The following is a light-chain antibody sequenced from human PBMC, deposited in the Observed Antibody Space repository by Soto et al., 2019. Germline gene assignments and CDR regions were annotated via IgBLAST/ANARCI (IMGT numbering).Light chain of an antibody. J-gene: IGKJ5*01. CDR2: DAS. V-gene: IGKV1-33*01. CDR3: QQYDNLPPFT. Sequence: DIQMTQSPSSVSASVGDRVTITCQASQAISNYLNWYQQKPGKAPKLLIYDASNLETGVPSRFSGSGSGTDFTFTISSLQPEDIATYYCQQYDNLPPFTFGQGTRLEIK. CDR1: QAISNY.